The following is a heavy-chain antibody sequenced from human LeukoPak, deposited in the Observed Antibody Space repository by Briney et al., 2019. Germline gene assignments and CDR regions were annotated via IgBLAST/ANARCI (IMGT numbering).Heavy chain of an antibody. J-gene: IGHJ5*02. CDR2: IYYSGST. D-gene: IGHD3-16*01. CDR3: ARDRGGSHDWFDP. CDR1: GGSISNYY. Sequence: PSETLSLTCTVSGGSISNYYWSWMRQPPGKGLEWIGHIYYSGSTNYNPSLKSRVTISVDTSKNQFSLKLSSETAADTAMYYCARDRGGSHDWFDPWGQRTLVSVSS. V-gene: IGHV4-59*01.